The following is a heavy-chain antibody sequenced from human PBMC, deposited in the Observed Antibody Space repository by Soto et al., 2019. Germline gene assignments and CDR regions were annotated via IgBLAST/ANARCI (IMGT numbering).Heavy chain of an antibody. Sequence: SVKVSCKASGGTFSSDAVSWVRQAPGQGLEWMGGLIPILGTTHYAQKFQGRVTITADESTNTAYMELSGLRSDDTAVYYCARASGYVSGWYHDYWGQGTRVTVSS. CDR2: LIPILGTT. D-gene: IGHD6-19*01. CDR3: ARASGYVSGWYHDY. V-gene: IGHV1-69*13. J-gene: IGHJ4*02. CDR1: GGTFSSDA.